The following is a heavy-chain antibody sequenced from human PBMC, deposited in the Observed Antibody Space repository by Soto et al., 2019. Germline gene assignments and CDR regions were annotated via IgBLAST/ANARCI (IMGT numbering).Heavy chain of an antibody. Sequence: SVKVSCKASGYTFTGYYMHWVRQAPGQGLEWMGSIIPILGIANYAQKFQGRVTITADKSTSTAYMELSSLRSEDTAVYYCARDRSSGWYIWYFDLWGRGTLVTVSS. CDR3: ARDRSSGWYIWYFDL. CDR2: IIPILGIA. CDR1: GYTFTGYY. J-gene: IGHJ2*01. V-gene: IGHV1-69*04. D-gene: IGHD6-19*01.